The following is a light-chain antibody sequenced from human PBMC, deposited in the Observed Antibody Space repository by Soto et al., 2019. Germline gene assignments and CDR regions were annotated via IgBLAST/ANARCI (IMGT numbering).Light chain of an antibody. V-gene: IGKV1-5*03. CDR3: HQYYSFPRT. Sequence: DIQMTQSPSTLSASVGDRVTITCRASQSISSLLAWYQQKPGKDPKFLIYKASSLQSGVPSRSSGSGSGTEFTLSITSLLTDDFTTYYCHQYYSFPRTCGQGTKVEFK. CDR1: QSISSL. CDR2: KAS. J-gene: IGKJ1*01.